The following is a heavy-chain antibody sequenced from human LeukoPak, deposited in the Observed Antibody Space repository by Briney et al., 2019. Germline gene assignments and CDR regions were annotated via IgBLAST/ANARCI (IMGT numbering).Heavy chain of an antibody. CDR3: ARRGVQGYMDV. D-gene: IGHD1-26*01. V-gene: IGHV3-23*01. Sequence: PGGSLRLSCAASGFSVINHFMHWVRQAPVEGLQWVSTVNGAGVTYYAASVKGRFTISRDTVKNTFSLQMNNLRADDTAVYFCARRGVQGYMDVWGKGTTVTVS. CDR2: VNGAGVT. CDR1: GFSVINHF. J-gene: IGHJ6*03.